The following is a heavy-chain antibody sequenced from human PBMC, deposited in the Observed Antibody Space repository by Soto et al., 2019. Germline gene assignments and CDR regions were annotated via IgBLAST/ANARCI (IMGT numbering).Heavy chain of an antibody. CDR2: ISTYNGDT. V-gene: IGHV1-18*01. D-gene: IGHD5-12*01. CDR1: GYTFTRSG. CDR3: AREGVAPYYYYGMHV. Sequence: ASVKVSCKASGYTFTRSGISWVRQAPGQGLEWMGWISTYNGDTNYAQTFQGRVTMTTDTSTSTVHMEVRSLRSDDTAVYYCAREGVAPYYYYGMHVWGQGTPVTAP. J-gene: IGHJ6*02.